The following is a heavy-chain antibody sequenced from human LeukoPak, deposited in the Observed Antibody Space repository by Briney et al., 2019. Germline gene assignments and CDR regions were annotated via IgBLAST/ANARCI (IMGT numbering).Heavy chain of an antibody. CDR2: INPSGGST. CDR1: GYTFTSYY. Sequence: GASVKVSCKASGYTFTSYYMHWVRQAPGQGLEWMGIINPSGGSTSYAQKFQGRVTMTTDTSTSTAHMELRSLRSDDTAVYYCARVRRGYSYEDWFDPWGQGTLVTVSS. J-gene: IGHJ5*02. V-gene: IGHV1-46*01. D-gene: IGHD5-18*01. CDR3: ARVRRGYSYEDWFDP.